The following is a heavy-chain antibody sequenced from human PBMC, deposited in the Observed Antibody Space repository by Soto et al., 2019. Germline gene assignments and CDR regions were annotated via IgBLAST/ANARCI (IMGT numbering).Heavy chain of an antibody. CDR1: GGSISSYY. J-gene: IGHJ6*02. Sequence: SSETLSLTCTVSGGSISSYYWSWIRQPPGKGLEWIGYIYYSGSTYYNPSLKSRVTISVDTSKKQFSLKLSSVTAADTAVYYCARDLRYGDYESYGMDVWGQGTTVTVSS. V-gene: IGHV4-59*12. CDR2: IYYSGST. CDR3: ARDLRYGDYESYGMDV. D-gene: IGHD4-17*01.